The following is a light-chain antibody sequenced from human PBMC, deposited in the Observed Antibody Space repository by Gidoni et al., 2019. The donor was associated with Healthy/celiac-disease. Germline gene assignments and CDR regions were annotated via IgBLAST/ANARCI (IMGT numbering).Light chain of an antibody. V-gene: IGKV2-28*01. CDR2: LGS. J-gene: IGKJ2*02. CDR3: MQALQTRT. CDR1: QSLLHSNGYNY. Sequence: DIVMTQSPLSLPVTPGEPASISCRSSQSLLHSNGYNYLDWYLQKTGQSPQLLIYLGSNRASGVPDRFSGSGSGTDFTLKISRVEAEDVGVYYCMQALQTRTFGQXTKLEIK.